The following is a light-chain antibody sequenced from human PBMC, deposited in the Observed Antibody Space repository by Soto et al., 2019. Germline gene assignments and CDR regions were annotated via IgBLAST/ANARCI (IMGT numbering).Light chain of an antibody. V-gene: IGLV2-11*01. Sequence: QSALTQPRSVSGSPGQSVTMSCTGTSSDVGAYNYVSWYQQHPGKAPKLMIYAVTKRPSWVPDRFSGSKSGNTASLTISGLQADDEADYYCCSYAGRSLYVVFGGGTKLTV. CDR3: CSYAGRSLYVV. CDR1: SSDVGAYNY. J-gene: IGLJ3*02. CDR2: AVT.